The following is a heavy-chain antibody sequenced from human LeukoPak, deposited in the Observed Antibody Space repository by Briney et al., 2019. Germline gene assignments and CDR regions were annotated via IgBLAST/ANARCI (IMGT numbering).Heavy chain of an antibody. CDR1: GFIFDDYG. CDR2: INWNGSIT. CDR3: AELGITMIGGV. V-gene: IGHV3-20*04. J-gene: IGHJ6*04. D-gene: IGHD3-10*02. Sequence: GGSLRLSCAASGFIFDDYGMSWVRQAPGKGLEWVSGINWNGSITGYADSVKGRFTISRDNAKNSLYLQMNSLRAEDTAVYYCAELGITMIGGVWGKGTTVTISS.